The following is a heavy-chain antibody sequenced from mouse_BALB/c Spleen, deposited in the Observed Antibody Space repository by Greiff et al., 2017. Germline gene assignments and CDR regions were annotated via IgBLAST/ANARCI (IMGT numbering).Heavy chain of an antibody. CDR2: ISYSGST. J-gene: IGHJ3*01. Sequence: EVQRVESGPGLVKPSQSLSLTCTVTGYSITSDYAWYWIRQFPGNKLEWMGYISYSGSTSYNPSLKSRISITRDTSKNQFFLQLNSVTTEDTATYYCARGEVRRGNFAYWGQGTLVTVSA. CDR3: ARGEVRRGNFAY. CDR1: GYSITSDYA. V-gene: IGHV3-2*02. D-gene: IGHD2-14*01.